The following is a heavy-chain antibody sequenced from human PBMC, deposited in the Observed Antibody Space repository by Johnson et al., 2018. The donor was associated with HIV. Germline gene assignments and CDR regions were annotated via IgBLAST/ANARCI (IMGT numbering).Heavy chain of an antibody. CDR2: IKQDGSEK. Sequence: VQLMESGGGLVQPGGSLRLSCVASGFTFSSYWMSWVRQGPGKGLEWVANIKQDGSEKNYVDSVKGRFTISRDNAKNSMYLQMNSLRAEETAVYYCARGWRAVAGPDAFDIWGQGTMVTVSS. CDR1: GFTFSSYW. CDR3: ARGWRAVAGPDAFDI. V-gene: IGHV3-7*04. D-gene: IGHD6-19*01. J-gene: IGHJ3*02.